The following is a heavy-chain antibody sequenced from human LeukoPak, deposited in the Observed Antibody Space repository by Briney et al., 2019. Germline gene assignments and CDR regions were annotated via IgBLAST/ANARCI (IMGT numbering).Heavy chain of an antibody. CDR1: GFTFRRYW. D-gene: IGHD2-15*01. V-gene: IGHV3-74*03. J-gene: IGHJ4*02. CDR2: ISSDGRFT. Sequence: GSLRLSRAASGFTFRRYWLLWARQAPGKGVVWVSSISSDGRFTTYADSVKGRFTISRDNAKNTLYLQMSSLRAEDTAVYSCARDDGSGVDDWGQGTLVTVSS. CDR3: ARDDGSGVDD.